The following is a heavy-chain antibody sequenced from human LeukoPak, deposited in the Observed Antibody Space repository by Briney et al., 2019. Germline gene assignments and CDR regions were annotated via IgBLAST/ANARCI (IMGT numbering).Heavy chain of an antibody. CDR1: EFTFSNYA. CDR3: ARGSGNYYTRFDY. Sequence: GGSLRLSCTASEFTFSNYAMGWVRQAPGKGLQWVSSISEDGGYTYYAESVKGRFIISRENSRNTLYLHMNNLRAEDTALYYCARGSGNYYTRFDYWGQGTLVTVSS. J-gene: IGHJ4*02. CDR2: ISEDGGYT. D-gene: IGHD3-10*01. V-gene: IGHV3-23*01.